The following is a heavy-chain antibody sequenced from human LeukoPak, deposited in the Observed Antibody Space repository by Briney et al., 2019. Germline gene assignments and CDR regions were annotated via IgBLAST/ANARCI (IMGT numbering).Heavy chain of an antibody. CDR2: IYSGGST. V-gene: IGHV3-66*01. D-gene: IGHD5-18*01. CDR1: GFTVSSNY. J-gene: IGHJ2*01. CDR3: ARTGGYNYIWCFVL. Sequence: PGGSLRLSCAASGFTVSSNYMSWVRQAPGKGLEWVSVIYSGGSTYYADSVKGRFTISRDNSKNTMYLQMNNLRAEDTALYYCARTGGYNYIWCFVLWGRGTLVTVSS.